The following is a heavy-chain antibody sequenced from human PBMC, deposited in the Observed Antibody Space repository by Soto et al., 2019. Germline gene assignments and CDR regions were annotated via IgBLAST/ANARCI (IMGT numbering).Heavy chain of an antibody. V-gene: IGHV4-4*07. CDR1: DDSFSDYY. Sequence: QVQLHESGPGLVKPSGTLSLTCSVSDDSFSDYYWNWIRQPAGKGLEWIGRVYASGSTDYNPSLKGRLTMSVDTSKKQFSLNLTSVTAADTAVYYCARGRDWAYFFDFWGQGTLVTVSA. CDR2: VYASGST. J-gene: IGHJ4*02. CDR3: ARGRDWAYFFDF. D-gene: IGHD2-21*01.